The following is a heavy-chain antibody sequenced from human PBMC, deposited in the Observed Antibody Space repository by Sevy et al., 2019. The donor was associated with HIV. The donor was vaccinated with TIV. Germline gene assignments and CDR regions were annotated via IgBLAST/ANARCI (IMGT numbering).Heavy chain of an antibody. V-gene: IGHV3-7*01. CDR1: GFTFSNSW. CDR2: INPGGTEE. J-gene: IGHJ4*02. Sequence: GGSLRLSCVASGFTFSNSWMNWVRQAPGKGLEWVANINPGGTEEFYVDSVKGRFIISRDNAKNSLFLQMNSLRAEDTAVYYCTGVSRGTEDDYWGQGTLVTVSS. CDR3: TGVSRGTEDDY. D-gene: IGHD2-2*01.